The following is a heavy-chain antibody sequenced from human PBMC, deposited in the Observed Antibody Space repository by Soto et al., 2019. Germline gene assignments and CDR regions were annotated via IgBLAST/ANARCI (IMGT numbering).Heavy chain of an antibody. CDR2: IDPSDSYT. CDR3: ARWGYCSGGSCYGFAP. V-gene: IGHV5-10-1*01. D-gene: IGHD2-15*01. J-gene: IGHJ5*02. CDR1: GYSFTSYW. Sequence: PGESLKISCKGSGYSFTSYWISWVRQMPGKGLEWMGRIDPSDSYTNYSPSFQGHVTISADKSISTAYLQWSSLKASDTAMYYCARWGYCSGGSCYGFAPWGQGTLVTVSS.